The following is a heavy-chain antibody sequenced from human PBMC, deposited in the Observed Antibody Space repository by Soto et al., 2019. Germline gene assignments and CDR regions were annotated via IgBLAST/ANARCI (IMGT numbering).Heavy chain of an antibody. V-gene: IGHV1-69*13. CDR1: GGTFSIYA. D-gene: IGHD5-12*01. CDR3: ARDYNGGYDYVQPDFDY. CDR2: IIPIFGTA. Sequence: GASVKVSCKASGGTFSIYAISWVRQAPGQGLEWMGGIIPIFGTANYAQKFQGRVTITADESTSTAYMELSSLRSEDTAVYYCARDYNGGYDYVQPDFDYWGQGTLVTVSS. J-gene: IGHJ4*02.